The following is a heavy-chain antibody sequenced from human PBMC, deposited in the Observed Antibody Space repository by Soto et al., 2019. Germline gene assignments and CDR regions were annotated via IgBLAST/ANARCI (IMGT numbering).Heavy chain of an antibody. CDR1: GYTFTGYY. J-gene: IGHJ6*02. Sequence: KVSCKASGYTFTGYYVHWVRQAPGQGLEWMGWINPNSGDTYLAQRFQGRVTMNRDTSIGTAYMELRGLTSDDTAEYYCAKGGAIVAAGTRVYLYNAMDVWGQGTTVTVSS. CDR3: AKGGAIVAAGTRVYLYNAMDV. CDR2: INPNSGDT. D-gene: IGHD1-26*01. V-gene: IGHV1-2*02.